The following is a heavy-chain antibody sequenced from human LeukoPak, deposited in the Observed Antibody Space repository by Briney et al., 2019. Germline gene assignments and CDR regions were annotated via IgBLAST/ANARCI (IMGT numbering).Heavy chain of an antibody. J-gene: IGHJ6*03. D-gene: IGHD1-26*01. CDR3: TREGGSYLMDYYYCMDV. Sequence: GGSLRLSCTASGFTFGDYAMSWFRQAPGKGLEWVGFIRSKAYGGTTEYAASVKGRFTISRDDSKSIAYLQMNSLKTEDTAVYYCTREGGSYLMDYYYCMDVWGKGTTVTVSS. CDR2: IRSKAYGGTT. CDR1: GFTFGDYA. V-gene: IGHV3-49*03.